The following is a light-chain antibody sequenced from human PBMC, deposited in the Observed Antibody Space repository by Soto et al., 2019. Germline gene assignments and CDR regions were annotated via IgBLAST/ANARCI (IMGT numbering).Light chain of an antibody. V-gene: IGKV1-6*02. CDR2: AAS. Sequence: AIQVTQSPSSLSASVGDRVAITFRASQGIRNDLSWYQQKPGKAPKLLIYAASSLQSGVPSRFSGSGSGTDFTLTISSLQPEDFATYYCLQDYSFPRTFGGGTKVDIK. J-gene: IGKJ4*01. CDR1: QGIRND. CDR3: LQDYSFPRT.